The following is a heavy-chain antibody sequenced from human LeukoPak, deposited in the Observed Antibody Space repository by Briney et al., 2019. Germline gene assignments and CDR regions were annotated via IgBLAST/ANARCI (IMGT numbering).Heavy chain of an antibody. J-gene: IGHJ3*02. Sequence: PGGSLRLSCAASGFTFSSYEMNWVRQAPGKGLEWVSYISSGSTIYYADSVKGRFTISRDNAKNSLYLQMNSLRAEDTAVYYCARDGGIAVAGDAFDIWGQGTMVTVSP. CDR1: GFTFSSYE. CDR2: ISSGSTI. CDR3: ARDGGIAVAGDAFDI. V-gene: IGHV3-48*03. D-gene: IGHD6-19*01.